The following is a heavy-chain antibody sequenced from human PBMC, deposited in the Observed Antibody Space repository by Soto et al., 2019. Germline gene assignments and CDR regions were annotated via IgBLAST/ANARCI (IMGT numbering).Heavy chain of an antibody. V-gene: IGHV1-18*01. CDR1: GYTFTIYG. J-gene: IGHJ6*03. CDR2: ISAYNGNT. Sequence: ASVKVSCKASGYTFTIYGISWVRQAPGQGLEWMGWISAYNGNTNYAQKLQGRVTMTTDTSTSTAYMELRSLRSDDTAVYYCARFYGDYPYYYYYYYMDVWGKGTTVTVSS. D-gene: IGHD4-17*01. CDR3: ARFYGDYPYYYYYYYMDV.